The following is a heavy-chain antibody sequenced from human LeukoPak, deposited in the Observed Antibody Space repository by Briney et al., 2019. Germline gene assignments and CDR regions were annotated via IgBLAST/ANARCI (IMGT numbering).Heavy chain of an antibody. J-gene: IGHJ4*02. Sequence: PSETLSLTCTVSGYSISSGYYWGWIRQPPGKGLEWIGSIYHSGSTSYNPSLKSRVTISVDTSKNQFSLKLSSVTAADTAVYYCARDAKPPFGQSDIDYWGQGTLVTVSS. D-gene: IGHD3-10*01. CDR1: GYSISSGYY. V-gene: IGHV4-38-2*02. CDR3: ARDAKPPFGQSDIDY. CDR2: IYHSGST.